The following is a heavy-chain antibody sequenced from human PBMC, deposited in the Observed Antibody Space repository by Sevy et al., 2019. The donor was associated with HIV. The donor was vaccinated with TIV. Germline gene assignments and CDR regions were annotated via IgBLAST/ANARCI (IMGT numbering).Heavy chain of an antibody. J-gene: IGHJ6*02. CDR2: IYYSGST. V-gene: IGHV4-59*13. D-gene: IGHD6-19*01. CDR1: GGSISSYY. CDR3: ARGPSLSSSGWYVYYYYGMDV. Sequence: SETLSLTCTVSGGSISSYYWSWIRQPPGKGLGWIGYIYYSGSTNYNPSLKSRVTISVDTSKNQFSLKLSSVTAADTAVYYCARGPSLSSSGWYVYYYYGMDVWGQGTTVTVSS.